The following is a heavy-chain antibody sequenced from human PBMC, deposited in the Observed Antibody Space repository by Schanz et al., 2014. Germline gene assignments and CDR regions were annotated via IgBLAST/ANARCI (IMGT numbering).Heavy chain of an antibody. CDR2: ISYSGST. D-gene: IGHD4-17*01. V-gene: IGHV4-31*03. CDR3: ARDRHHGDLPGDI. Sequence: QVQLQESGPGLVKPSQTLSLTCTVSGGSVSSGGDYWSWIRQHPGQGLEWIGFISYSGSTYYNPSLESRITILVDTTKNQFSLNLSSATAADTAVYYCARDRHHGDLPGDIWGQGTMVTVSS. J-gene: IGHJ3*02. CDR1: GGSVSSGGDY.